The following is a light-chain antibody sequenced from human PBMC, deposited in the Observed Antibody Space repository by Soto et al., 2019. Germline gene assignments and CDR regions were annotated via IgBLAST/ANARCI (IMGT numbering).Light chain of an antibody. CDR1: SSNIGAGYD. J-gene: IGLJ1*01. CDR3: QSYDSSLSGYV. V-gene: IGLV1-40*01. Sequence: QAVVTQPPSVSGAPGQRVTISCTGSSSNIGAGYDVHWYQQLPGTAPKIVIYGNSNRPSGVPDRFSGSKSGTSASLAITGLQAEDEADYYCQSYDSSLSGYVFGTGTKVTVL. CDR2: GNS.